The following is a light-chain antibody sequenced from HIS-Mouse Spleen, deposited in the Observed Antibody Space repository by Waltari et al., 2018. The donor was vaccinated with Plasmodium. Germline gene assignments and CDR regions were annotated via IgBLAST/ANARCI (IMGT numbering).Light chain of an antibody. V-gene: IGLV3-1*01. Sequence: SYELTQPPSVSVSPGQTASITCSGDKLGDKYACWYQQKPGQFPVLVIYQDSKRAAGNPERFSGSNSGNTATLTISGTQAMDEADYYCQAWDSSTAWVFGGGTKLTVL. CDR1: KLGDKY. CDR2: QDS. CDR3: QAWDSSTAWV. J-gene: IGLJ2*01.